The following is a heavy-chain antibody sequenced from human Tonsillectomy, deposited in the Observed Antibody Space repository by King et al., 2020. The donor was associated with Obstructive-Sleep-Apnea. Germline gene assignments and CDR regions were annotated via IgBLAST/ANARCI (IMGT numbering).Heavy chain of an antibody. Sequence: VQLVESGGGVVQPGRSLRLSCAASGFTFSSYAMHWVRQAPGKGLEWVAVISYDGSNKYYADSVKGRFTISRDNSKNTLYLQMNSLRAEDTAVYYCARGPYYDRLPPDYWGQGTLVTVSS. V-gene: IGHV3-30*04. D-gene: IGHD3-3*01. CDR2: ISYDGSNK. CDR3: ARGPYYDRLPPDY. CDR1: GFTFSSYA. J-gene: IGHJ4*02.